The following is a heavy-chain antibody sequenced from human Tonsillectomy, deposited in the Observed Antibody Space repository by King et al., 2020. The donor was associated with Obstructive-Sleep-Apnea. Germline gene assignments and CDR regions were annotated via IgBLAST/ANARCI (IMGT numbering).Heavy chain of an antibody. CDR2: INPNNGGT. V-gene: IGHV1-2*02. Sequence: VQLVESGAEVEKPGASVKVSCKASGYTFTDYYIHWVRQAPGQGLECMGWINPNNGGTNYAQKFQGRVTMTRDTSISTAYMELSRLRSDDTAIYYCATVAVATATFYFDYWAREPWSPSPQ. J-gene: IGHJ4*02. D-gene: IGHD4-17*01. CDR1: GYTFTDYY. CDR3: ATVAVATATFYFDY.